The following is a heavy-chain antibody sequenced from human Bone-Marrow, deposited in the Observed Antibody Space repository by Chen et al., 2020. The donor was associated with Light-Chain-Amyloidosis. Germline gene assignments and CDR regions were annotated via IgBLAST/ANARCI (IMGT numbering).Heavy chain of an antibody. CDR3: ARRRDGYNFDY. V-gene: IGHV5-51*01. J-gene: IGHJ4*02. Sequence: EVQLEQSGPEVKKPGESLKISCKGSGYTFPNYWIGWVRQMPGKGLEWMGVIYPDDSDAIYSPSFEGQATISADKSITTAYLQWRSLKASDTAMYYCARRRDGYNFDYWGQGTLVTVSS. CDR1: GYTFPNYW. D-gene: IGHD5-12*01. CDR2: IYPDDSDA.